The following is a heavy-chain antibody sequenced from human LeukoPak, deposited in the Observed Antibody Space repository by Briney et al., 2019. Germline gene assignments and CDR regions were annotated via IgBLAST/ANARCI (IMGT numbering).Heavy chain of an antibody. CDR1: GGTFSSYA. Sequence: ASVKVSCKASGGTFSSYAISWVRQAPGQGLEWMGGIIPIFGTANYAQKFQGRVTITADGSTSTAYMELSSLRSEDTAVYYCARSAYYYDSSGYYYPLDYYYGMDVWGQGTTVTVSS. D-gene: IGHD3-22*01. CDR2: IIPIFGTA. V-gene: IGHV1-69*13. J-gene: IGHJ6*02. CDR3: ARSAYYYDSSGYYYPLDYYYGMDV.